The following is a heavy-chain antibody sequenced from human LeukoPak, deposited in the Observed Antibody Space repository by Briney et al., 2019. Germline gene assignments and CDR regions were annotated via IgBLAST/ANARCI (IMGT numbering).Heavy chain of an antibody. V-gene: IGHV3-21*01. D-gene: IGHD6-6*01. CDR3: AGGVAAQVDY. CDR1: GFSFDDYG. Sequence: PGGSLRLSCAASGFSFDDYGMSWVRQAPGKGLEWVSSISSSSSYIYYADSVKGRFTISRDNAKNSLYLQMNSLRAEDTAVYYCAGGVAAQVDYWGQGTLVTVSS. CDR2: ISSSSSYI. J-gene: IGHJ4*02.